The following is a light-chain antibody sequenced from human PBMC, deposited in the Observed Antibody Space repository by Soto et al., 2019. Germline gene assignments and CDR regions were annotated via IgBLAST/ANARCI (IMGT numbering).Light chain of an antibody. V-gene: IGKV3-11*01. J-gene: IGKJ1*01. Sequence: EIFLTQSPDTVSLSPGERATLSCRASQSVTNYIAWYQQRPGQAPRLLISGASSRATGIPDRFSGSGFGTEFTLTISRLEPEDFATYYCLQHNSYPRTVGQGTKVDIK. CDR3: LQHNSYPRT. CDR2: GAS. CDR1: QSVTNY.